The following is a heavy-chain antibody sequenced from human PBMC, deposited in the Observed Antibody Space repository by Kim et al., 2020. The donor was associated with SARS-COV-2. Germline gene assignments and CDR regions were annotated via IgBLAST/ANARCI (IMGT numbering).Heavy chain of an antibody. V-gene: IGHV1-69*13. CDR2: IIPIFGTA. Sequence: SVKVSCKASGGTFSSYAISWVRQAPGQGLEWMGGIIPIFGTANYAQKFQGRVTITADESTSTAYMELSSLRSEDTAVYYCARPGLYCSSTSCSSPKGVHKTNYYYYGMDVWGQGTTVTVSS. CDR3: ARPGLYCSSTSCSSPKGVHKTNYYYYGMDV. J-gene: IGHJ6*02. D-gene: IGHD2-2*01. CDR1: GGTFSSYA.